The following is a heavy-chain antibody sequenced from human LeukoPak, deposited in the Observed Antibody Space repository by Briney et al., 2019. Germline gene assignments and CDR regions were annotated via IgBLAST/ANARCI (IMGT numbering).Heavy chain of an antibody. CDR3: AKRGVVIRVILVGFHKEAYYFDS. V-gene: IGHV3-23*01. Sequence: GGSLRLSCAVSGITLSNYGMSWVRQAPGKGLGWVAGISDSGGRTTYADSVKGGFTISRDNPKNTLYLQMNSLRPEDTAVYSCAKRGVVIRVILVGFHKEAYYFDSWGQGALVTVSS. J-gene: IGHJ4*02. CDR2: ISDSGGRT. D-gene: IGHD3-22*01. CDR1: GITLSNYG.